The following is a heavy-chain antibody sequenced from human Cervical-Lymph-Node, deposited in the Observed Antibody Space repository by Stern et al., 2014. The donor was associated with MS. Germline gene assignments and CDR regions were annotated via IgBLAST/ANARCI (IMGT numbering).Heavy chain of an antibody. CDR1: GFSLSTSGMC. Sequence: ESGPALVKPTQTLTLTCTFSGFSLSTSGMCVSWIRQPPGKALEWLARIDWDDDKYYSTSLKTRLTISKDTSKNQVVLTMTNMDPVDTATYYCARTLGGGDCYSGFFQHWGQGTLVTVSS. J-gene: IGHJ1*01. V-gene: IGHV2-70*11. D-gene: IGHD2-21*02. CDR2: IDWDDDK. CDR3: ARTLGGGDCYSGFFQH.